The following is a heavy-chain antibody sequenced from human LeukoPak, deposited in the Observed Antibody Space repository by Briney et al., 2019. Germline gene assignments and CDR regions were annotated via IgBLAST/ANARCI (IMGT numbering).Heavy chain of an antibody. V-gene: IGHV3-30*18. CDR2: ISYDGSNK. Sequence: GRSLRLSCAASGFTFSSYGMHWVRQAPGKGLEWVAVISYDGSNKYYADSVKGRFTISRDNSKNTLYLQMNSLRAEDTAVYYCAKVGWGSGYFGNDAFDIWGQGTMVTVFS. CDR3: AKVGWGSGYFGNDAFDI. D-gene: IGHD3-22*01. J-gene: IGHJ3*02. CDR1: GFTFSSYG.